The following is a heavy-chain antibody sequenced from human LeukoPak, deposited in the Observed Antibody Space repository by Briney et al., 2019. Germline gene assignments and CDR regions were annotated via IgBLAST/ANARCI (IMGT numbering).Heavy chain of an antibody. CDR3: ARDKDYFDSGGAFDI. CDR2: IYYSGST. Sequence: SETLSLTCTASGGSISSYYWSWIRQPPGKGLEWIGYIYYSGSTNYNPSLKSRVTMSVDTSKNQFPLKLSSVTAADTAVYYCARDKDYFDSGGAFDIWGQGTMVTVSS. J-gene: IGHJ3*02. CDR1: GGSISSYY. V-gene: IGHV4-59*01. D-gene: IGHD3-22*01.